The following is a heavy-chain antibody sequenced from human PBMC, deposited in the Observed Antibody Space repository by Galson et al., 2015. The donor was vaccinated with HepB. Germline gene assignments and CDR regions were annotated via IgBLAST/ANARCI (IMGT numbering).Heavy chain of an antibody. CDR1: GFTFSSYA. D-gene: IGHD6-13*01. CDR2: ISGSGGST. Sequence: SLRLSCAASGFTFSSYAMSWVRQAPGKGLEWVSAISGSGGSTYYADSVKGRFTISRDNSKNTLYLQMNSLRAEDTAVYYCASSSWYSLASRPLETDYWGQGTLVTVSS. V-gene: IGHV3-23*01. J-gene: IGHJ4*02. CDR3: ASSSWYSLASRPLETDY.